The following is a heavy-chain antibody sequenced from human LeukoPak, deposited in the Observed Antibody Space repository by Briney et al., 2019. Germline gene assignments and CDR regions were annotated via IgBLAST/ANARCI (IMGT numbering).Heavy chain of an antibody. CDR3: ARDSRPPFSGGWFDL. CDR2: KYYRSKWYH. D-gene: IGHD2-15*01. Sequence: SQTLSLTFAISGDSLSLDLGAWNWLTQSPSGGLEWLGRKYYRSKWYHDYAVSVKSRITINADTSRNQISLHLNSVTPEDTAVYFCARDSRPPFSGGWFDLWGQGTLVTVSS. J-gene: IGHJ5*02. CDR1: GDSLSLDLGA. V-gene: IGHV6-1*01.